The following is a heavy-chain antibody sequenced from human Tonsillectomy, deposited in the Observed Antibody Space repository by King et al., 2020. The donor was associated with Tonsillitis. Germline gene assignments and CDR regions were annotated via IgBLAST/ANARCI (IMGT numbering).Heavy chain of an antibody. CDR1: GFSLSTNGMR. D-gene: IGHD3-16*01. CDR2: IDWDDDK. V-gene: IGHV2-70*04. J-gene: IGHJ4*02. Sequence: VTLKESGPALVKPPQTLTLTCTVSGFSLSTNGMRVSWIRQPPGKALEWLARIDWDDDKFYSTSLKTRLTISKDTSKTQVVLTMTNMDPMDTATYYCARDIMGPGLGHYLDHWGQGTLVTVSS. CDR3: ARDIMGPGLGHYLDH.